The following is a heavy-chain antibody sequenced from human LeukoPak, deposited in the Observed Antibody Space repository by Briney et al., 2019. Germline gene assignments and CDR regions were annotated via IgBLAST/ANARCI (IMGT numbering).Heavy chain of an antibody. CDR1: GYSISSGYY. CDR3: ARQPLWFGELLITWYFDL. J-gene: IGHJ2*01. CDR2: FYHSGST. Sequence: SETLSLTCTVSGYSISSGYYWGWIRQPPGKGLGWIGSFYHSGSTYYNPSLKSRVTISVDTSRNQFSLKLSSVTAADTAVYYCARQPLWFGELLITWYFDLWGRGTLVTVSS. V-gene: IGHV4-38-2*02. D-gene: IGHD3-10*01.